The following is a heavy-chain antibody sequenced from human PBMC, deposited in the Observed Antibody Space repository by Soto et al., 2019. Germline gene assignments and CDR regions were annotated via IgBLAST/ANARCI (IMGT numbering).Heavy chain of an antibody. V-gene: IGHV3-49*03. Sequence: GGSLRLSCTASGFTFGDYAMSWFRQAPGKGLEWVGFIRSKAYGGTTEYAASVKGRFTISRGDSKSIAYLQMNSLKTEDTAVYYCTRDLYSSSWAPYYYGMDVWGQGTTVTVSS. CDR2: IRSKAYGGTT. D-gene: IGHD6-13*01. CDR3: TRDLYSSSWAPYYYGMDV. CDR1: GFTFGDYA. J-gene: IGHJ6*02.